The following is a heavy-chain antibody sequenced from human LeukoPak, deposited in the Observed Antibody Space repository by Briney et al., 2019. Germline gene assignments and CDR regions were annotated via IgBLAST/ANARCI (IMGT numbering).Heavy chain of an antibody. CDR1: GYTFTSYD. J-gene: IGHJ6*03. V-gene: IGHV1-8*01. CDR2: MNPNSGNT. CDR3: ARRSLTGYPYYYYYYMDV. Sequence: GASVKVSCKASGYTFTSYDINWVRQATGQGLEWMGAMNPNSGNTGYAQKFQGRVTMTRNTSISTAYMELSSLRSEDTAVYYCARRSLTGYPYYYYYYMDVWGKGTTVTISS. D-gene: IGHD3-9*01.